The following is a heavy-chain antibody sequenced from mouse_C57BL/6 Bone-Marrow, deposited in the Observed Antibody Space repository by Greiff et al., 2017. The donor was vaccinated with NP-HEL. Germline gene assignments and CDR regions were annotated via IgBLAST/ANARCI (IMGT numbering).Heavy chain of an antibody. CDR1: GFTFSSYA. Sequence: EVKLVESGGGLVKPGGSLKLSCAASGFTFSSYAMSWVRQTPEKRLEWVATISDGGSYTYYPDNVKGRFTISRDNAKNNLYLQMSHLKSEDTAMYYCAREEGLRLYYFDYWGQGTTLTVSS. V-gene: IGHV5-4*01. CDR3: AREEGLRLYYFDY. D-gene: IGHD1-1*01. CDR2: ISDGGSYT. J-gene: IGHJ2*01.